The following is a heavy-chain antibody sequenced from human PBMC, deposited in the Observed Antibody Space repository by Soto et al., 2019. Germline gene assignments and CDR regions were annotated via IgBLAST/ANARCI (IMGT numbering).Heavy chain of an antibody. D-gene: IGHD3-3*02. Sequence: SETLSLTCTVSGGSISSQYWNWMRQPPGKGLEWIGYIYSTGVTNYNPSLKSRVTMSVDTSKNQFSLNLSSVTAADTAVYYCARLHVWTGYPVDYWGQGTPVTVSS. J-gene: IGHJ4*02. V-gene: IGHV4-59*08. CDR2: IYSTGVT. CDR1: GGSISSQY. CDR3: ARLHVWTGYPVDY.